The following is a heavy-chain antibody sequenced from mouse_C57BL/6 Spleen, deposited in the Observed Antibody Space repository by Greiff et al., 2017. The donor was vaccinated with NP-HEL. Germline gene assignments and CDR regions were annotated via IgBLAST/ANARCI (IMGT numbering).Heavy chain of an antibody. Sequence: VQLQQPGAELVMPGASVKLSCKASGYTFTSYWMHWVKQRPGQGLEWIGEIDPSDSYTNYNQKFKGKSTLTVDKSSSTAYMQLSSLTSEDSAVYYCAREIVATDYFDYWGQGTTLTVSS. V-gene: IGHV1-69*01. J-gene: IGHJ2*01. CDR1: GYTFTSYW. CDR3: AREIVATDYFDY. CDR2: IDPSDSYT. D-gene: IGHD1-1*01.